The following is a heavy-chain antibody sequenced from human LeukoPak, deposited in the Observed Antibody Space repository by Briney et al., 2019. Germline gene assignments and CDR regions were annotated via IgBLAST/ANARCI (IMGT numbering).Heavy chain of an antibody. V-gene: IGHV3-30*02. CDR2: IRYDGSNK. CDR1: GFTFSSYG. D-gene: IGHD4-17*01. J-gene: IGHJ4*02. Sequence: QPGGSLRLSCAASGFTFSSYGMHWVRQAPGKGLEWVAFIRYDGSNKYYADSVKGRFTISRDNSKNTLYLQMNSLRAEDTAVYYCAKPKRDYLYYFDYWGQGTLVTVSS. CDR3: AKPKRDYLYYFDY.